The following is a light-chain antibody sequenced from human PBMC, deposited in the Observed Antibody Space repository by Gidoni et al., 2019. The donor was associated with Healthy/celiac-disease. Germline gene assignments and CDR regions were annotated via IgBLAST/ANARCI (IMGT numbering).Light chain of an antibody. J-gene: IGKJ1*01. Sequence: DIQMPQSPSSLSASVGDRVTITCRASQSISSYLNWYQQKPGKAPKLLIYAASSLQSGVPSRFSGSGSGTDFTLTISSLQPEDFATYYWQQSYSTLWTFGQGTKVEIK. CDR2: AAS. CDR1: QSISSY. CDR3: QQSYSTLWT. V-gene: IGKV1-39*01.